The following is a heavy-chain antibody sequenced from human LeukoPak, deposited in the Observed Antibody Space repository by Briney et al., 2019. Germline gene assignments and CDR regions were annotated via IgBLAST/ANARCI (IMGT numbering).Heavy chain of an antibody. D-gene: IGHD3-3*01. CDR2: IVVGNSNT. Sequence: SVKVSCKASGFTFIISAMQWVRQARGQRLEWIGRIVVGNSNTNYAQKFQERVTITRDMSTSTAYMELSSLRSEDTAVYYCAAEGMVRFLDVWGQGTTVTVSS. CDR1: GFTFIISA. CDR3: AAEGMVRFLDV. J-gene: IGHJ6*02. V-gene: IGHV1-58*02.